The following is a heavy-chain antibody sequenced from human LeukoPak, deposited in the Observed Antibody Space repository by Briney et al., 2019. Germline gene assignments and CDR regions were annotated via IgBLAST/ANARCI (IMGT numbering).Heavy chain of an antibody. CDR1: GGSISNYH. D-gene: IGHD6-19*01. J-gene: IGHJ4*02. V-gene: IGHV4-4*07. CDR3: ARRHISSGWSLDY. CDR2: IHTSGST. Sequence: PSETLSLTCTVSGGSISNYHWSWIRQPAGKGLEWIGQIHTSGSTNYNPPLKSRVTVSIDTPENQLSLTIRSVTAADTAIYYCARRHISSGWSLDYWGQGTLVTVSS.